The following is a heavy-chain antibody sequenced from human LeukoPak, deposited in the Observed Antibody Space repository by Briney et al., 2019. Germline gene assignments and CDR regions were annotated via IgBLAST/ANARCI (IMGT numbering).Heavy chain of an antibody. V-gene: IGHV3-23*01. CDR2: ISGSGGNT. CDR1: GFTFSSYA. Sequence: PGGSLRLSCAASGFTFSSYAMSWVRQAPGKGLGWVSAISGSGGNTYYADSVKGRFTISRDNSRNTLYLQMNSLRAEDTAVYYCAKGPLTEVAGTTWDYWGQGTLVTVSS. D-gene: IGHD6-19*01. J-gene: IGHJ4*02. CDR3: AKGPLTEVAGTTWDY.